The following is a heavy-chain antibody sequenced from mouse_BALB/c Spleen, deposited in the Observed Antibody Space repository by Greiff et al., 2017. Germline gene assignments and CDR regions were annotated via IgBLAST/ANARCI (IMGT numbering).Heavy chain of an antibody. J-gene: IGHJ2*01. V-gene: IGHV1-69*02. CDR1: GYTFTSYW. CDR3: ARRGLGTGYFDY. CDR2: IYPSDSYT. Sequence: QVQLQQPGAELVRPGASVKLSCKASGYTFTSYWINWVKQRPGQGLEWIGNIYPSDSYTNYNQKFKDKATLTVDKSSSTAYMQLSSPTSEDSAVYYCARRGLGTGYFDYWGQGTTLTVSS. D-gene: IGHD4-1*01.